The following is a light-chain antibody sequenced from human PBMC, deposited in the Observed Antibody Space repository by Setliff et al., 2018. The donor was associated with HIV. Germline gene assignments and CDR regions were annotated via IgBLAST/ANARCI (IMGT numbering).Light chain of an antibody. CDR1: SSDVGVYNY. J-gene: IGLJ1*01. V-gene: IGLV2-14*03. Sequence: QSVLAQPASVSGSPGQSITISCTGTSSDVGVYNYVSWYQQHPGKAPKLMISDVSNRPSGVSNRFSGSKSGNTASLTISGLQAEDEADYYCSSYTSSTPLYVFGTGTKATVL. CDR2: DVS. CDR3: SSYTSSTPLYV.